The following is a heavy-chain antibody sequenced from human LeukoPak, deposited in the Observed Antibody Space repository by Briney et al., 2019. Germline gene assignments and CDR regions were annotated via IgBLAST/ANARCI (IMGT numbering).Heavy chain of an antibody. Sequence: PGGSLRLSCAASGFTFSSYGMHWVRQAPGKGLEWVAFIRYDGSNKYYADSVEGRFTISRDNSKNTLYLQMNSLRAEDTAVYYCAKVSSYGGYRDDASDIWGQGTMVTVSS. CDR3: AKVSSYGGYRDDASDI. J-gene: IGHJ3*02. V-gene: IGHV3-30*02. CDR2: IRYDGSNK. CDR1: GFTFSSYG. D-gene: IGHD4-17*01.